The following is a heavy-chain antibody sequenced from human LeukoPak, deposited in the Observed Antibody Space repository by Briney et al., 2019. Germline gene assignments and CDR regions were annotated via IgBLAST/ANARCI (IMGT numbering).Heavy chain of an antibody. Sequence: GGSLRLSCAASGFTFTIFGLNWVRQASGKGPEWVSYIDARSGITYYADSVQGRFTISRDDARESVFLQMDGLRVDDTAVYYCAREGEWLVLTRFDYWGQGTLVTVSS. CDR3: AREGEWLVLTRFDY. CDR2: IDARSGIT. V-gene: IGHV3-48*01. J-gene: IGHJ4*02. CDR1: GFTFTIFG. D-gene: IGHD6-19*01.